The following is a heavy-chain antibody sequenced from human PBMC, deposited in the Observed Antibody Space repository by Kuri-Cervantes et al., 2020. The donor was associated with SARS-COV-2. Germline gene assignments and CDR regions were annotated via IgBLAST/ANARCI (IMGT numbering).Heavy chain of an antibody. CDR3: ARVKRAGAAAFGWDYMDV. J-gene: IGHJ6*03. Sequence: SETLSLTCTVSGGSISSYYWSWIRQPPGKGLEWIGYIYNSGSTNYNPSLKSRVTISVYTSKNQFSLKLSSVTAADTAVYYCARVKRAGAAAFGWDYMDVWGKGTTVTVSS. D-gene: IGHD6-13*01. CDR1: GGSISSYY. V-gene: IGHV4-59*01. CDR2: IYNSGST.